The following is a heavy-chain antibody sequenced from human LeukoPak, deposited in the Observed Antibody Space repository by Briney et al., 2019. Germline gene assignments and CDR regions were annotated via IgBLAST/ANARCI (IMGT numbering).Heavy chain of an antibody. CDR3: ARGAYYNAFDV. J-gene: IGHJ3*01. D-gene: IGHD3-10*01. Sequence: GGSLRLSCAASGFPFSTFWMHWVRQAPGKGLVWVSRIKSDGSDITYADSVKGRFTISRDNAENSLYLQMNSLRAEDTAVYYCARGAYYNAFDVWGQGTMVTVSS. CDR1: GFPFSTFW. V-gene: IGHV3-74*01. CDR2: IKSDGSDI.